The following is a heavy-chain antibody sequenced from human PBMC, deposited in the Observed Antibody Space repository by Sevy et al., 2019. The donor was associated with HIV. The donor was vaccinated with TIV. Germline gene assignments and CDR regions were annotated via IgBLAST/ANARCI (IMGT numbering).Heavy chain of an antibody. V-gene: IGHV3-15*01. CDR2: IKSKTDGGTT. J-gene: IGHJ3*02. CDR3: TTRHVRNTMIVVVDDAFDI. D-gene: IGHD3-22*01. Sequence: GSLRLSCAASGFTFSNAWMSWVRQAPGKGLEWVGRIKSKTDGGTTDYAAPVKGSFTISRDDSKNTLYLQMNSLKTEHTAVYYSTTRHVRNTMIVVVDDAFDIWGQGTMVTVSS. CDR1: GFTFSNAW.